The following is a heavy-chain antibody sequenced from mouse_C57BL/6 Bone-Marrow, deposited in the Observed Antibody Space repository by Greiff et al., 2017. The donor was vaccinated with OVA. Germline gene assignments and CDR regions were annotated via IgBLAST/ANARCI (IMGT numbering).Heavy chain of an antibody. D-gene: IGHD2-5*01. CDR2: IWRGGST. CDR3: AKKKDSNYDAMDY. J-gene: IGHJ4*01. V-gene: IGHV2-5*01. Sequence: VQVVESGPGLVQPSQSLSITCTVSGFSLTSYGVHWVRQSPGKGLEWLGVIWRGGSTDYNAAFMSRLSITKDNSKSQVFFKMNSLQADDTAIYYCAKKKDSNYDAMDYWGQGTSVTVSS. CDR1: GFSLTSYG.